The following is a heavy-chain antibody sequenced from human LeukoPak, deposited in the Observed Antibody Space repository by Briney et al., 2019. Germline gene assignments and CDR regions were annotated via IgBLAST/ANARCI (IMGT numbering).Heavy chain of an antibody. Sequence: SVEVSCKASGGTFSSYAISWVRQAPGQGLGWVGGIIPIFGTANYAQNFQGRVTITADESTSTAYMELSSLRSEDTAVYYCARGFPYDSSGYSYWGQGTLVTVSS. J-gene: IGHJ4*02. V-gene: IGHV1-69*01. CDR2: IIPIFGTA. CDR1: GGTFSSYA. CDR3: ARGFPYDSSGYSY. D-gene: IGHD3-22*01.